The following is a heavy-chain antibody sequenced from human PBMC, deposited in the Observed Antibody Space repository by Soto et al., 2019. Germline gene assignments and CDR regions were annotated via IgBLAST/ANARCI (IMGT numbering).Heavy chain of an antibody. D-gene: IGHD3-16*01. CDR3: AGDGVQNGAYNGWLDP. CDR1: GFSFSSSW. V-gene: IGHV3-7*03. J-gene: IGHJ5*02. Sequence: GGSLRLSCAASGFSFSSSWMTWVRQAPGKGLEWVANIKQDGREKYYGASVKGRFTISRDNGKNLVYLQMDSLTPDDTAVYYCAGDGVQNGAYNGWLDPWGQGTLVTISS. CDR2: IKQDGREK.